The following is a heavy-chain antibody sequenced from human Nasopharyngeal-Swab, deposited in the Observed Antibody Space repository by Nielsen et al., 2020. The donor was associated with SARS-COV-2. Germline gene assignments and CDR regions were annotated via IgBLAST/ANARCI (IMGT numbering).Heavy chain of an antibody. Sequence: SETLSLTCAVSGGSFSGYYWSWIRQPPGKGLEWIGEINHSGSTNYNPPLKSRVTISVDTSKNQFSLKLSSVTAADTAVYYCARWGPINDFWSGYYRFDYWGQGTLVTVSS. V-gene: IGHV4-34*01. CDR1: GGSFSGYY. CDR3: ARWGPINDFWSGYYRFDY. CDR2: INHSGST. D-gene: IGHD3-3*01. J-gene: IGHJ4*02.